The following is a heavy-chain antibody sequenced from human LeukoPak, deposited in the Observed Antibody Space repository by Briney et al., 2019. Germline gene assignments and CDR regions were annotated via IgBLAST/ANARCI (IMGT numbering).Heavy chain of an antibody. V-gene: IGHV2-5*02. CDR3: AHETSGDSSGWYDWFDP. J-gene: IGHJ5*02. CDR1: GFSLSTSGVG. CDR2: IYWDDDK. D-gene: IGHD6-19*01. Sequence: SGPTLVKPTQTLTLTCTFSGFSLSTSGVGVGWIRQPPGKALEWLALIYWDDDKRYSPSLKSRLTITKDTSKNQVVLTMTNMDPVDTATYYCAHETSGDSSGWYDWFDPWGQGTLVTVSS.